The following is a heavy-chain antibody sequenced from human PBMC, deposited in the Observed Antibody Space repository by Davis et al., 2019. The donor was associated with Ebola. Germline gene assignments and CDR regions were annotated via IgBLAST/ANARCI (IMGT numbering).Heavy chain of an antibody. CDR2: INHSGST. V-gene: IGHV4-34*01. CDR3: ARHVPPWGCFED. CDR1: GGSFSGYY. D-gene: IGHD3-16*01. Sequence: MPSETLSLTCAVYGGSFSGYYWNWIRQPPGKGLEWIGEINHSGSTNYNPSLKSRVTISVDTSKNQFSLKLSSVTAADTAVYYCARHVPPWGCFEDWGQGTLVTVSS. J-gene: IGHJ4*02.